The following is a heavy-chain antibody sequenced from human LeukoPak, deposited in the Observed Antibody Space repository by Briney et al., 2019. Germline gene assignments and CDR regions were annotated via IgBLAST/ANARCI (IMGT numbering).Heavy chain of an antibody. Sequence: GGSLRLSCAASGFTFSSYWMHWVRQAPGKGLVWVSHINGDGSTTSYADSVKGRFTISRDNSKNTLYLQMNSLRAEDTAVYYCAKGYDRDYYYGMDVWGQGTTVTVSS. J-gene: IGHJ6*02. CDR1: GFTFSSYW. D-gene: IGHD3-22*01. CDR2: INGDGSTT. V-gene: IGHV3-74*01. CDR3: AKGYDRDYYYGMDV.